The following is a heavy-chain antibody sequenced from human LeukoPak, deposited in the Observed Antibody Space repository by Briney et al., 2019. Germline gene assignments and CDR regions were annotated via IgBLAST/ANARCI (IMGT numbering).Heavy chain of an antibody. CDR3: TTDLEWEPY. CDR2: ISGSGGST. V-gene: IGHV3-23*01. J-gene: IGHJ4*02. Sequence: GGSLRLSCAASGFTFSSYAMSWVRQAPGKGLEWVSAISGSGGSTYYADSVKGRFTISRDNSKNTLYLQMNSLKTEDTAVYYCTTDLEWEPYWGQGTLVTVSS. CDR1: GFTFSSYA. D-gene: IGHD1-26*01.